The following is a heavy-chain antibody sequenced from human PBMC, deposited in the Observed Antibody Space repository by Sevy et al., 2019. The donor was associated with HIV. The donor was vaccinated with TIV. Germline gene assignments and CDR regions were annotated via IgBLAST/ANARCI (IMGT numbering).Heavy chain of an antibody. CDR1: GFTFSKYS. J-gene: IGHJ4*02. CDR2: LSFACGRI. CDR3: AAGDTAFLADLDF. Sequence: GGSLRLSCVASGFTFSKYSMSWVRQTPGKGLEWVSTLSFACGRINYADSVKGRFTMSRDDSKNTVHLQMNSLRAEDTALYYCAAGDTAFLADLDFWGQGTLVTVSS. D-gene: IGHD5-18*01. V-gene: IGHV3-23*01.